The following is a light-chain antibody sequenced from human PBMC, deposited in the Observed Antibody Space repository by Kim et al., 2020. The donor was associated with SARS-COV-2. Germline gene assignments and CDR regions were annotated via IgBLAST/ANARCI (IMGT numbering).Light chain of an antibody. J-gene: IGLJ2*01. Sequence: SELTQDPAVSVALGQTVRITCQGDSLRSYYASWYQQKPGQAPVLVIYGKNNRPSGIPDRFSGSSSGNTASLTITGAQAEDEADYYCNSRDSSGNHLVVFGGGIQLTVL. CDR3: NSRDSSGNHLVV. CDR1: SLRSYY. CDR2: GKN. V-gene: IGLV3-19*01.